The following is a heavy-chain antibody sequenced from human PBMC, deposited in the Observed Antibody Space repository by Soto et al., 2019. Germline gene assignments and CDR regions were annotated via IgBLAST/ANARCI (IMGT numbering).Heavy chain of an antibody. V-gene: IGHV3-48*02. CDR1: GFTFSSYS. D-gene: IGHD4-4*01. J-gene: IGHJ6*02. Sequence: PGGSLRLSCAASGFTFSSYSMNWVRQAPGKGLEWVSYISSSSSTIYYADSVKGRFTISRDNAKNSLYLQMNSLRDEDTAVYYCARDLFSAPPTVGYGMDVWGQGTTVTVSS. CDR3: ARDLFSAPPTVGYGMDV. CDR2: ISSSSSTI.